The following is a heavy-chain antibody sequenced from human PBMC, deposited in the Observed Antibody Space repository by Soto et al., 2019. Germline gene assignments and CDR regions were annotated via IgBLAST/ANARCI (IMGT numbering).Heavy chain of an antibody. CDR1: GYTFTSYA. J-gene: IGHJ4*02. V-gene: IGHV1-3*05. Sequence: QVQLVQSGAEEKKPGASVKVSCKASGYTFTSYAMHWVRQAPGQRLEWMGWINAGNGNTQYSQKFQGRVTITTDTSASTAYMKLTTLRSEGTAVYYCARSIVVVTALDYWGQGALVTVSS. CDR3: ARSIVVVTALDY. CDR2: INAGNGNT. D-gene: IGHD2-21*02.